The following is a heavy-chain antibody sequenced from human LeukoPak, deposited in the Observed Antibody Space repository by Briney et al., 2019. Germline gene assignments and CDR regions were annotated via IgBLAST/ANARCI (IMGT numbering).Heavy chain of an antibody. CDR3: AVTGGANFDY. CDR2: INPNNGGP. CDR1: GYTFTAYY. D-gene: IGHD3-16*01. J-gene: IGHJ4*02. Sequence: GASVKVSCKASGYTFTAYYMHWVRQAPGQGLEWMACINPNNGGPNYAQKFQGRVTMTRDTSISTAYMELSRLRSDDTAVYYCAVTGGANFDYWGQGTLVTVSS. V-gene: IGHV1-2*02.